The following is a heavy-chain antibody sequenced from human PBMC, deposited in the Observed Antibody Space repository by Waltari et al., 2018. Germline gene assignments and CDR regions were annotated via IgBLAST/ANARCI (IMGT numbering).Heavy chain of an antibody. CDR1: GFSFSAHG. Sequence: QEQLVESGGGVVQPGGSLTLSCVASGFSFSAHGMHWVRQAPGKGLEWVALIWYDGYNKYHVDSVKGRFTVSRDNAKNTLYLQMDTLRAEDTAVYYCAREGAEQWVVEDYGMDVWGQGTTVTVS. D-gene: IGHD6-19*01. J-gene: IGHJ6*02. CDR3: AREGAEQWVVEDYGMDV. CDR2: IWYDGYNK. V-gene: IGHV3-33*01.